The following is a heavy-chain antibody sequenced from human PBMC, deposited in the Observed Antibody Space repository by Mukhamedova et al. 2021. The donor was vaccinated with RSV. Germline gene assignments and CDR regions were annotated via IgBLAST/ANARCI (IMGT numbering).Heavy chain of an antibody. J-gene: IGHJ4*02. CDR2: INHSGST. CDR3: ASVQRWGSGFRMHYFDY. Sequence: PGKGLEWIGEINHSGSTNYNPSLKSRVTISVDTSKNQFSLKLSSVTAADTAVYYCASVQRWGSGFRMHYFDYWGQGTL. V-gene: IGHV4-34*01. D-gene: IGHD3-22*01.